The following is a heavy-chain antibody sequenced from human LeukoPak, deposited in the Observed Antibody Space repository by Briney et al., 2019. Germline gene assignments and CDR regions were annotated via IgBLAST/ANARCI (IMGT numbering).Heavy chain of an antibody. CDR1: GFTFSSYA. Sequence: GGSLRLSCAASGFTFSSYAMHWVRQAPGKGLEWVAVISYDGSNKYYADSVKGRFTISRDNSKNTLYLQMNSLRAEDTAVYYCARDYYDSSGYYSNFGYWGQGTLVTVSS. V-gene: IGHV3-30*04. CDR2: ISYDGSNK. CDR3: ARDYYDSSGYYSNFGY. J-gene: IGHJ4*02. D-gene: IGHD3-22*01.